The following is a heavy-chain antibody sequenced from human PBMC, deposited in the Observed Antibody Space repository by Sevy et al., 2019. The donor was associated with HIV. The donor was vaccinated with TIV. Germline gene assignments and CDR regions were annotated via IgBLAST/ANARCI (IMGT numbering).Heavy chain of an antibody. Sequence: GGSLRLSCAASGFTFSSYGMHWVRQAPGKGLEWVALIWFDGSNTYYADSVKGRFTISRDIAKNTLHLQMNSLRGEDTAVYYCARDVEFYDNGDYGPAFMPDYWGQGTLVTVSS. D-gene: IGHD4-17*01. CDR2: IWFDGSNT. J-gene: IGHJ4*02. CDR1: GFTFSSYG. V-gene: IGHV3-33*01. CDR3: ARDVEFYDNGDYGPAFMPDY.